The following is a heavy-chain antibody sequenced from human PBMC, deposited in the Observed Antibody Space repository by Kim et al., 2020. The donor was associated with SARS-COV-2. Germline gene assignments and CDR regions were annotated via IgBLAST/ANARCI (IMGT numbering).Heavy chain of an antibody. V-gene: IGHV1-3*01. Sequence: ASVKVSCKASGYTFTTHGMNWVRQAPGQGPEWMGWLNAGNGNTKYSQKFQDRVTINRDTSASTAYMELSSLRSEDTAVYYCARGTTGFDYWGQGTWVTVS. CDR3: ARGTTGFDY. CDR2: LNAGNGNT. J-gene: IGHJ4*02. D-gene: IGHD4-17*01. CDR1: GYTFTTHG.